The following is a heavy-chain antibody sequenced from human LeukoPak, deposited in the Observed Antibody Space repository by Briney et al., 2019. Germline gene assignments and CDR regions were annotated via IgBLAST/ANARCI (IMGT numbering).Heavy chain of an antibody. J-gene: IGHJ4*02. D-gene: IGHD5-12*01. CDR3: ARLSGGYSGYDWDY. Sequence: GGSLRLSCAASGFTFSSYSMNWVRQAPGKGLEWVSSISSSSSYIYYADSVKGRFTISRENAKNSLYLQMNSLRAEDTAVYYCARLSGGYSGYDWDYWGQGTLVTVSS. V-gene: IGHV3-21*01. CDR2: ISSSSSYI. CDR1: GFTFSSYS.